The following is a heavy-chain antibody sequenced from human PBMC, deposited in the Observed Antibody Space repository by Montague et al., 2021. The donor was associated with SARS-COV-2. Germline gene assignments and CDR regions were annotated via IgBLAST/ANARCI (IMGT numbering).Heavy chain of an antibody. D-gene: IGHD3-9*01. J-gene: IGHJ4*02. CDR1: GFTFSSYG. Sequence: SLRLSCAASGFTFSSYGMHWVRQAPGKGLEWVAVIWYDGSNKYYADSVKGRFTISRDNSKNTLYLQMNSLRAEDTAVYYCAREYDILTGYYFDYWGQGTLVTVSS. V-gene: IGHV3-33*01. CDR3: AREYDILTGYYFDY. CDR2: IWYDGSNK.